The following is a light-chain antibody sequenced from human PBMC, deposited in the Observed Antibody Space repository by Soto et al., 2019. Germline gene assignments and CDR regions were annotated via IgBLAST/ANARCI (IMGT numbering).Light chain of an antibody. CDR3: QQYNNWPRT. V-gene: IGKV3-15*01. J-gene: IGKJ1*01. CDR2: GAS. CDR1: QSVASRN. Sequence: EIVLTQSPGTLSLSQVERGTLSFRASQSVASRNLAWYQQKPGQAPRLLIYGASTRATGIPARFSGSGSGTEFTLTISSLQSEDFAVYYCQQYNNWPRTCGQGTKGDIK.